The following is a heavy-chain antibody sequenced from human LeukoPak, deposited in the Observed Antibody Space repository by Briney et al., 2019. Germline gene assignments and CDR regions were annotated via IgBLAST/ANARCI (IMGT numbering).Heavy chain of an antibody. CDR3: ARFGYSGWNLEY. CDR1: GFSFRDFW. D-gene: IGHD5-12*01. J-gene: IGHJ4*02. CDR2: INQGGSVK. V-gene: IGHV3-7*01. Sequence: GGSLRVSCAASGFSFRDFWMTWARQAPGKGLEWVANINQGGSVKYYVDSVKGRFTISRDDAKSSLYVQMNSLRDEDTAVYYCARFGYSGWNLEYWGQGTLVTVSS.